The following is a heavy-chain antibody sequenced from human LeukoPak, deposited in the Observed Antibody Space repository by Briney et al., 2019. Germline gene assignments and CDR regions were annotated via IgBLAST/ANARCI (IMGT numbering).Heavy chain of an antibody. J-gene: IGHJ4*02. Sequence: GESLTISCMGSGYRFTTSWTSMVGQMPGKGLEWMGKIDPSDSYANYSPSFQGHVTISTDKAISTAYLQWSSLKASDTAMYYCTIHGTNTALVPDWGQGPLVTVSS. V-gene: IGHV5-10-1*01. CDR2: IDPSDSYA. CDR1: GYRFTTSW. D-gene: IGHD1-1*01. CDR3: TIHGTNTALVPD.